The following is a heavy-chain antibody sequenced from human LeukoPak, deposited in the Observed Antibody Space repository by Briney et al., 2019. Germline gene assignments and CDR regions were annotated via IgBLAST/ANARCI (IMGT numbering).Heavy chain of an antibody. J-gene: IGHJ1*01. CDR1: GFYFNIYT. CDR2: ISSSGSYI. Sequence: TGGSLRLSCAASGFYFNIYTMNWVRQAPGKGLEWVSSISSSGSYISQADSLKGRFTISRDNAQNSLYLQMNSLRAEDTAVYYCAGGALYDSSGNRYFQPWGQGTLVTVSS. D-gene: IGHD3-22*01. CDR3: AGGALYDSSGNRYFQP. V-gene: IGHV3-21*01.